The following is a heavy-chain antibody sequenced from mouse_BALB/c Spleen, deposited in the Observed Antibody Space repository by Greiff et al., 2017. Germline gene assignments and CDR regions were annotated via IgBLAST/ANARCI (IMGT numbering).Heavy chain of an antibody. J-gene: IGHJ2*01. CDR3: ARAGYMITTTYYFDY. CDR1: GFTFSDYY. Sequence: EVKLVESGGGLVKPGGSLKLSCAASGFTFSDYYMYWVRQTPEKRLEWVATISDGGSYTYYPDSVKGRFTISRDNAKNNLYLQMSSLKSEDTAMYYCARAGYMITTTYYFDYWGQGTTLTVSS. CDR2: ISDGGSYT. V-gene: IGHV5-4*02. D-gene: IGHD1-1*01.